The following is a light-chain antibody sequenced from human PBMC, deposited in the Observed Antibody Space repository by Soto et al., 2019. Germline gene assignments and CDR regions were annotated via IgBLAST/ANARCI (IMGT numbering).Light chain of an antibody. CDR1: QSFITN. J-gene: IGKJ1*01. CDR2: GAS. CDR3: QQYNNRPPWT. Sequence: EIVMTQSPATLSMSPGERATLSCRASQSFITNLAWYQQKPGLPPRLLIYGASTRTIGTPGRFSGSGSGTEFTLTISSLQTEDFAIYYCQQYNNRPPWTFGQGTKVEIK. V-gene: IGKV3-15*01.